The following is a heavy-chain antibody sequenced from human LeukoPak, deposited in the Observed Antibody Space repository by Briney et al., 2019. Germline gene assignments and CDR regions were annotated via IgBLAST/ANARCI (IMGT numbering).Heavy chain of an antibody. CDR1: GGSISSHD. J-gene: IGHJ6*03. D-gene: IGHD4-17*01. V-gene: IGHV4-4*07. CDR2: LYPSGGT. Sequence: ASETLSLTCTVSGGSISSHDWSWVRQPAGKGLEWIGRLYPSGGTNLNPSLKSRVSISVDKSKNQFSLRLSSVTAADTAIYYCARFEGPTSVTKGYDYIDVWGKGTTVTVSS. CDR3: ARFEGPTSVTKGYDYIDV.